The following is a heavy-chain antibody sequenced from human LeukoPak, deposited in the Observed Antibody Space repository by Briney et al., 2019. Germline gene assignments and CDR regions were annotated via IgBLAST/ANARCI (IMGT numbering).Heavy chain of an antibody. Sequence: SETLSLTCAVYGGSFSGYYWSWIRQPPGKGLEWIGYIYYSGNTNYNPSLKSRVTISVDTSKSQFFLKLSSVTAADTAVYYCARVGVGAFDIWGQGTMVTVSS. CDR3: ARVGVGAFDI. V-gene: IGHV4-59*01. CDR2: IYYSGNT. J-gene: IGHJ3*02. D-gene: IGHD3-3*01. CDR1: GGSFSGYY.